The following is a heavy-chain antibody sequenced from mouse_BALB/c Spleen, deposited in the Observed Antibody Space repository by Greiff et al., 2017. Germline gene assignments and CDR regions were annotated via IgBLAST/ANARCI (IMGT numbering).Heavy chain of an antibody. J-gene: IGHJ3*01. Sequence: QVHVKQPGAELVRPGASVKLSCKASGYTFTCYWMNWVKQRPEQGLEWIGRIDPYDSETHYNQKFKDKAILTVDKSSSTAYMQLSSLTSEDSAVYYCAAEGGYYFAYWGQGTLVTVSA. D-gene: IGHD2-3*01. CDR1: GYTFTCYW. CDR2: IDPYDSET. V-gene: IGHV1-74*01. CDR3: AAEGGYYFAY.